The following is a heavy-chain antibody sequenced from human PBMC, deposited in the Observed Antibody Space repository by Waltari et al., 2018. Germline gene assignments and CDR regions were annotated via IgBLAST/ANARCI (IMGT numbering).Heavy chain of an antibody. J-gene: IGHJ5*02. CDR1: GYTFTSYY. CDR2: INPSGGST. Sequence: QVQLVQSGAEVKKPGDSVKVSCKASGYTFTSYYMHWVRQAPGQGLEWMGIINPSGGSTSYEQKSQGRVTMTRDTSTSTDYMVLSSLRAEDTAVYYCARGNRSWFDPWGQGTLVTVSS. V-gene: IGHV1-46*01. CDR3: ARGNRSWFDP.